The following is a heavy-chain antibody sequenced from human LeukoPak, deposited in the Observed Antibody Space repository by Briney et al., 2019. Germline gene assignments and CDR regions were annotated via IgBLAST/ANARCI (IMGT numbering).Heavy chain of an antibody. Sequence: PSETLSLTCTVSGGSMSDYYWGCIRQPPGRGLEWIGYISYSGKSNSNPSLKSRVTMSVDMSKNQFSFKLASVTAADTAVYYCVRVGRSLHWNPDFWGLGTLVTVSS. V-gene: IGHV4-59*01. CDR1: GGSMSDYY. CDR2: ISYSGKS. D-gene: IGHD1-1*01. J-gene: IGHJ4*02. CDR3: VRVGRSLHWNPDF.